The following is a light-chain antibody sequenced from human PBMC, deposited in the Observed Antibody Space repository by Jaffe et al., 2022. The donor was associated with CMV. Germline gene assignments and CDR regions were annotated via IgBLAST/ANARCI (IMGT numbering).Light chain of an antibody. CDR2: DAS. V-gene: IGKV3-11*01. CDR3: QQRSDWPT. CDR1: QSVNSY. J-gene: IGKJ2*01. Sequence: EIVLTQSPATLSLSPGERATLSCRASQSVNSYLAWYQQKPGQAPRLLIYDASSRATGIPARFRGSGSGTDFTLTISSLEPEDFAVYYCQQRSDWPTFGQGTKLEIK.